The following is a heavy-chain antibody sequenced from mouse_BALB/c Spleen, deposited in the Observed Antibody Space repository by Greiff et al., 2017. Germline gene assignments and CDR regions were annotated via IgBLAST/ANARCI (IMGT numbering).Heavy chain of an antibody. CDR2: INPNNGGT. D-gene: IGHD2-4*01. CDR3: ASDDYDAWFAY. Sequence: VQLQQSGPELVKPGASVKISCKTSGYTFTEYTMHWVKQSHGKSLEWIGGINPNNGGTNYNQKFKGKATLTVDKSSSIAYMVLRSLTSEDSAVFYCASDDYDAWFAYWGQGTLVTVSA. J-gene: IGHJ3*01. CDR1: GYTFTEYT. V-gene: IGHV1-18*01.